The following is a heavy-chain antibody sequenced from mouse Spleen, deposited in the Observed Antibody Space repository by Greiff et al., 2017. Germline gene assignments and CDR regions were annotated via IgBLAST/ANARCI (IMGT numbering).Heavy chain of an antibody. Sequence: VQLQQSGAELVKPGASVKMSCKASGYTFTSYWMHWVKQRPGQGLEWIGTIDPSDSYTSYNQKFKGKATLTVDTSSSTAYMQLSSLTSEDSAVYYCTSYDYDFDVWGAGTTVTVSS. V-gene: IGHV1S127*01. CDR2: IDPSDSYT. D-gene: IGHD2-4*01. J-gene: IGHJ1*01. CDR3: TSYDYDFDV. CDR1: GYTFTSYW.